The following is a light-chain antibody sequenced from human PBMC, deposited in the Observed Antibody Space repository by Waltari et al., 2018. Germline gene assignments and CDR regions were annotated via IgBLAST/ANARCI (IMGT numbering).Light chain of an antibody. CDR2: DVT. V-gene: IGLV2-11*01. CDR3: FSYAGSNTYV. Sequence: QSALTQPRSVSGSPGQSVAISCTGTASDVGGYNYVSWYQQHPGKAPKIMLYDVTNRPSGVPDRFSGSKSGNTASRTISGLQAEDEADYYCFSYAGSNTYVFGTGTKVTVL. CDR1: ASDVGGYNY. J-gene: IGLJ1*01.